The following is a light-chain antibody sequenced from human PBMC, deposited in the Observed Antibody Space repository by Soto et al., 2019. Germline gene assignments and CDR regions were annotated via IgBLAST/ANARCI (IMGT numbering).Light chain of an antibody. J-gene: IGLJ3*02. CDR1: ITDIGTYYY. CDR2: EVT. V-gene: IGLV2-14*01. Sequence: QSALTQPSSLSGSPGQSITISCTGTITDIGTYYYGSWYQQRPGKAPKLIIYEVTHLPSGVSHRFSGSKSGNTASLTISGLQAEDEADYYCSSYTNSNNIWVFGAGTQLTVL. CDR3: SSYTNSNNIWV.